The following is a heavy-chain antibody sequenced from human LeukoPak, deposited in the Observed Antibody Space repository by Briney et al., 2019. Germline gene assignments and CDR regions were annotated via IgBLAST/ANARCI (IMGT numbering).Heavy chain of an antibody. D-gene: IGHD6-19*01. CDR3: ARDPQIAVAGLDY. J-gene: IGHJ4*02. V-gene: IGHV3-53*01. CDR1: GFTVSSNY. CDR2: IYRGGRT. Sequence: GGSLRLSCAASGFTVSSNYMSWVRQARGKGLEWVSTIYRGGRTYYADSVKGRFTISRDNSKNTLYLQMNSLRAEDTAVYYCARDPQIAVAGLDYWGQGTLVTVSS.